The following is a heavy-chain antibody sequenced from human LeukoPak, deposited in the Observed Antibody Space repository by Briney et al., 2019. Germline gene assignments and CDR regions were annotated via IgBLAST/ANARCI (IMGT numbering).Heavy chain of an antibody. CDR2: ISWDGGSA. J-gene: IGHJ3*02. D-gene: IGHD5-18*01. CDR1: GFTFDDYA. V-gene: IGHV3-43D*04. CDR3: AKDRGYSYGYGAFDI. Sequence: GGSLRLSCAASGFTFDDYAMHWVRQAPGKGLEWVSLISWDGGSAHYADSVKGRFTISRDNSKNSLYLQMNSLRAEDTALYYCAKDRGYSYGYGAFDIWGQGTMVTVSS.